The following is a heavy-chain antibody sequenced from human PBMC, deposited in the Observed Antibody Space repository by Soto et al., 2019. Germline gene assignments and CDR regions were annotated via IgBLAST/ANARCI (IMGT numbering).Heavy chain of an antibody. CDR2: IKRESDGGTT. CDR1: GFTLRTAW. V-gene: IGHV3-15*07. CDR3: ATEPYFYDSSGVDV. Sequence: EVQLVESGGGLVKPGGSLRLACAASGFTLRTAWMNWVRQAPGKGLEWVGRIKRESDGGTTDYGVSVRGRFTISRDESQNTLYRQMNSLGTEDTAVYYCATEPYFYDSSGVDVWGQGTTVTVSS. J-gene: IGHJ6*02.